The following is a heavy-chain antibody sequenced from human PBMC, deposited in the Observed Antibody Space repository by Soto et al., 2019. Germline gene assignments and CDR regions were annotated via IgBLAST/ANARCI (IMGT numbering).Heavy chain of an antibody. Sequence: SETLSLTCTVSGGSISSGDYYWSWIRQAPGKGLEWIGYISNSGTAYYNPSLKSRVTISVDTSKNQFSLKLSSVTVADTAVYSCARDAWTVVRGLPISGGLDVWGQGTTVTVSS. CDR2: ISNSGTA. D-gene: IGHD3-10*01. V-gene: IGHV4-30-4*01. CDR3: ARDAWTVVRGLPISGGLDV. CDR1: GGSISSGDYY. J-gene: IGHJ6*02.